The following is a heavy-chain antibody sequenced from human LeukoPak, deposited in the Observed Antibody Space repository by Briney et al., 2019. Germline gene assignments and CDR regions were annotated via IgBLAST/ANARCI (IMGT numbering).Heavy chain of an antibody. CDR3: ARQYGSGSSYTPVVDL. CDR1: GGSISSNSYY. Sequence: PSETLSLTCTVSGGSISSNSYYCSWVRHHPGKGLEWIGSIYYSGTTYYNPSLKSRVTISVDTSKNQFSLKLNSLTAAETAVYYCARQYGSGSSYTPVVDLWGQGTLVTVSS. CDR2: IYYSGTT. D-gene: IGHD3-10*01. J-gene: IGHJ4*02. V-gene: IGHV4-39*01.